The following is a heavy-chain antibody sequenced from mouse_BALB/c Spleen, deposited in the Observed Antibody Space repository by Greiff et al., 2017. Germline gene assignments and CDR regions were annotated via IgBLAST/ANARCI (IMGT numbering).Heavy chain of an antibody. CDR1: GYAFSSYW. CDR2: IYPGDGDT. CDR3: ARGGGLRRYFDV. Sequence: QVHVKQSGAELVRPGSSVKISCKASGYAFSSYWMNWVKQRPGQGLEWIGQIYPGDGDTNYNGKFKGKATLTADKSSSTAYMQLSSLTSEDSAVYFCARGGGLRRYFDVWGAGTTVTVSS. D-gene: IGHD2-2*01. V-gene: IGHV1-80*01. J-gene: IGHJ1*01.